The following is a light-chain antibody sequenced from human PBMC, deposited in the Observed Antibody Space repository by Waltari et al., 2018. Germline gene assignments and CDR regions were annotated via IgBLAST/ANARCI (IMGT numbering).Light chain of an antibody. Sequence: DIVLTQSPATLSLSPGERATLSCRASQSVNNYLAWYQQKPGQAPRLLIYDTSNRATGIPARFSGSGSGTDFTLTISSLEPEDFAVYYCQQRTNWPLTFGGGTKVEIK. CDR3: QQRTNWPLT. J-gene: IGKJ4*01. V-gene: IGKV3-11*01. CDR1: QSVNNY. CDR2: DTS.